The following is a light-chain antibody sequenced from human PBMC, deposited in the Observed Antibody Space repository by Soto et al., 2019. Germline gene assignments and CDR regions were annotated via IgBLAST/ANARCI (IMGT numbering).Light chain of an antibody. CDR2: GAS. CDR1: QSVSSSY. V-gene: IGKV3-20*01. Sequence: EIVLTQSPGTLSLSPGERATLSCRASQSVSSSYLAWYQQKPGQAPSLLIYGASSRATGIPDRFSGSGSGTDFTLTISRLEPEDFAVYYCQQYGSSPYTFVQGTKLEIK. CDR3: QQYGSSPYT. J-gene: IGKJ2*01.